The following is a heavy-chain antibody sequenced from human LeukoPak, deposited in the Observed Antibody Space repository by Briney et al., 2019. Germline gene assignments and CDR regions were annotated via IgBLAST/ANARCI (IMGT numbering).Heavy chain of an antibody. CDR3: ARDERGGSSSDI. J-gene: IGHJ3*02. Sequence: SETLSLTCAVYGGSFSDYYWSWIRQPPGKGLEWIGYIYYRGTTSYNPSLNSRVTISLDTSKSQFSLKLSSVTAADTAVYYCARDERGGSSSDIWGQGTMVTVSS. V-gene: IGHV4-59*01. D-gene: IGHD6-13*01. CDR2: IYYRGTT. CDR1: GGSFSDYY.